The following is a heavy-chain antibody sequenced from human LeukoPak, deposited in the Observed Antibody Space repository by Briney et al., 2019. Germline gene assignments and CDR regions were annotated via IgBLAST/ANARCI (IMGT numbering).Heavy chain of an antibody. V-gene: IGHV3-7*01. CDR2: ISPDGSDK. J-gene: IGHJ4*02. D-gene: IGHD2-2*01. CDR1: GFTFSNFW. Sequence: GGSLRLSCAASGFTFSNFWMNWVRQAPGRGLEWVANISPDGSDKFYVDPVKGRFTISRDNAKNSVYLQMNSLTTEDTAVYYCSGRDSSRNPWAYWGQGTLVSVSS. CDR3: SGRDSSRNPWAY.